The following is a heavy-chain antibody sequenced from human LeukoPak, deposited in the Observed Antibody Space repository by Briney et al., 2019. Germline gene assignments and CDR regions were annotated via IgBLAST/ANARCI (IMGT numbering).Heavy chain of an antibody. CDR1: GGSISSGGYY. Sequence: LSETLSLTCTVSGGSISSGGYYWSWIRQPPGKGLEWIGYIYHSGSTYYNPSLKSRVTISVDRSKNQFSLKLSSVTAADTAVYYCARGPGDFWSGSKIDPWGQGTLVTVSS. J-gene: IGHJ5*02. V-gene: IGHV4-30-2*01. CDR3: ARGPGDFWSGSKIDP. CDR2: IYHSGST. D-gene: IGHD3-3*01.